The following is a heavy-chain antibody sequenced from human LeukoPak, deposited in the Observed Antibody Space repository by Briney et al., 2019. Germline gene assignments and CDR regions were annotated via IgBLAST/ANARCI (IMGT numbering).Heavy chain of an antibody. D-gene: IGHD4-23*01. CDR1: GFTFSSYA. CDR3: ARAVPKTVVFDY. CDR2: ISYDGSNK. J-gene: IGHJ4*02. V-gene: IGHV3-30*04. Sequence: GGSLRLSCAASGFTFSSYAMHWVRQAPGKGLEWVAVISYDGSNKYYADSVKGRFTISRDNSKNTLYLQMNSPRAEDTAVYYCARAVPKTVVFDYCGQGTLVTVSS.